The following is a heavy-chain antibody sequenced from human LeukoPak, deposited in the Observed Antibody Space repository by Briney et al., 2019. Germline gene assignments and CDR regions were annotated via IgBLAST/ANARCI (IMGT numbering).Heavy chain of an antibody. CDR2: VNHSGGT. CDR3: ARGQPKQQLSS. Sequence: SETLSLTCAVYGGSFSGYYWSWIRQSPGKGLEWIGEVNHSGGTSYNPSLKSRLTISVDTSKNQFSLKLSSVTAADTAVYYCARGQPKQQLSSWGPGTLVTVSS. V-gene: IGHV4-34*01. CDR1: GGSFSGYY. J-gene: IGHJ5*02. D-gene: IGHD6-13*01.